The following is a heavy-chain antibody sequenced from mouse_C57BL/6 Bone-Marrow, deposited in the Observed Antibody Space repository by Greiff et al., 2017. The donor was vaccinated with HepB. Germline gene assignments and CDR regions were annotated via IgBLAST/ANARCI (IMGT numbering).Heavy chain of an antibody. D-gene: IGHD1-1*01. J-gene: IGHJ1*03. Sequence: QVQLQQPGAELVKPGASVKMSCKASGYTFTSYWITWVKQRPGQGLEWIGDIYPGSGSTNYNEKFKSKATLTVDTSSSTAYMQLSSLTSEDSAVYYCASPLYYGSSHWYFDVWGTGTTVTVSS. V-gene: IGHV1-55*01. CDR3: ASPLYYGSSHWYFDV. CDR2: IYPGSGST. CDR1: GYTFTSYW.